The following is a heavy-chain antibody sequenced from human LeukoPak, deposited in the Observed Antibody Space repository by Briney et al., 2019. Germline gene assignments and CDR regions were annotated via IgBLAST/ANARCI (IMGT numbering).Heavy chain of an antibody. V-gene: IGHV3-30*02. D-gene: IGHD3-10*01. J-gene: IGHJ1*01. Sequence: PGGSLRLSCAASGFTFSSYGMHWVRQAPGEGLEWVAFIRYDGSNKYYADSVKGRFTISRDNVKNSLYLQMNSLRAEDTAFYYCVRGITMFQHWGQGTLVTVSS. CDR2: IRYDGSNK. CDR1: GFTFSSYG. CDR3: VRGITMFQH.